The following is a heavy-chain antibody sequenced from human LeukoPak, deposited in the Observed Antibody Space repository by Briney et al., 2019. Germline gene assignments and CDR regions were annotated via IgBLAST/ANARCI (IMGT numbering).Heavy chain of an antibody. J-gene: IGHJ6*03. V-gene: IGHV1-69*06. CDR3: ACQIEVGATHRGFYYYMDV. CDR1: GGTFSSYA. CDR2: IIPMFGTA. D-gene: IGHD1-26*01. Sequence: ASVKVSCKASGGTFSSYAISWVRQAPGQGLEWMGGIIPMFGTANYAQKFQGRVTITADKSTSTAYMELSSLRPQDTAVYYCACQIEVGATHRGFYYYMDVWGKGTTVTVSS.